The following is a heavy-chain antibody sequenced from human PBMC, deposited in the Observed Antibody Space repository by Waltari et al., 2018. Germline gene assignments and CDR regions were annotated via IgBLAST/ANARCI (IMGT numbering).Heavy chain of an antibody. CDR3: AREVGSSGHAGYFGY. CDR2: KGHDNHDN. D-gene: IGHD6-19*01. V-gene: IGHV3-30*01. J-gene: IGHJ4*02. CDR1: GFTLSRAP. Sequence: EQLVESGGGVVQPGTSLRLSCAAPGFTLSRAPTHWVGQAPGKGLEWLAVKGHDNHDNQYADSARGRFTVSRDNSKNTLYLQMNSLTVGDTAVYYCAREVGSSGHAGYFGYWGQGTLVTVSS.